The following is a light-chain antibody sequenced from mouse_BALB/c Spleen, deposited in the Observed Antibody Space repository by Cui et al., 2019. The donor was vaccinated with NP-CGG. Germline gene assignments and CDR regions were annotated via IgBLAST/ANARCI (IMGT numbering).Light chain of an antibody. CDR1: TGAVTTSNY. J-gene: IGLJ1*01. Sequence: QAVVTQESALTTSPGENVTLTCRSSTGAVTTSNYANWVQEKPDHLFTGLIGGTNNRVPGVPARFSGSLIGDKAALTITGAQAEDETIYFCALWYSNHWVFGGGTKLTVL. CDR2: GTN. CDR3: ALWYSNHWV. V-gene: IGLV1*01.